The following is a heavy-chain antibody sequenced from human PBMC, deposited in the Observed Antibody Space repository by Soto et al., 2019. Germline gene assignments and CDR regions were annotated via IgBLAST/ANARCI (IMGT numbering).Heavy chain of an antibody. CDR2: IIPIFGTA. CDR1: GGTFSSYA. CDR3: ARDGRFSTPPFPFDP. V-gene: IGHV1-69*01. D-gene: IGHD3-3*01. J-gene: IGHJ5*02. Sequence: QVQLVQSGAEVKKPGSSVKVSCKASGGTFSSYAISWVRQAPVQGLEWMGGIIPIFGTANYAQKFQGRVTITADESTSTAYMELSSLRSEDTAVYYCARDGRFSTPPFPFDPWGQGTLVTVSS.